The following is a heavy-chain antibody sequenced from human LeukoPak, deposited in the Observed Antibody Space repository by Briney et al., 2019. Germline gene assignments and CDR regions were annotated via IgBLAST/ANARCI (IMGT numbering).Heavy chain of an antibody. D-gene: IGHD1-26*01. V-gene: IGHV3-23*01. Sequence: ETLSLTCTVSGGSISSSSYYWGWIRQAPGKGLEWVSAISGSGGSTYYADSVKGRFTISRDNSKNTLYLQMNSLRAEDTAVYYCAKDATPFLYSGSYYDYWGQGTLVTVSS. CDR2: ISGSGGST. J-gene: IGHJ4*02. CDR1: GGSISSSSYY. CDR3: AKDATPFLYSGSYYDY.